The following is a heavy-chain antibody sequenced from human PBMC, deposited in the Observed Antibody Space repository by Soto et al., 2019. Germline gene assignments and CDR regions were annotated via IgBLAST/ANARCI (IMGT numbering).Heavy chain of an antibody. V-gene: IGHV4-59*01. CDR1: GDSISYYY. Sequence: QVQLQESGPGLVKPSATLSLTCTVSGDSISYYYWSWIRQPPGKGLEWIGYVYYDGSTNYNPSLESRVTMSIDTSKKQFSLKLSSVNAADTAVYYCVSYDRQSGRYSLDYWGQGILVTVSS. CDR2: VYYDGST. D-gene: IGHD3-10*01. CDR3: VSYDRQSGRYSLDY. J-gene: IGHJ4*02.